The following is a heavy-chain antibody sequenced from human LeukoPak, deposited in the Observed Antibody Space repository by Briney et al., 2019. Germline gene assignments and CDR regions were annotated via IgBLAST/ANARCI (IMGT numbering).Heavy chain of an antibody. V-gene: IGHV3-30*03. D-gene: IGHD3-10*01. CDR3: ARESGSGSRFYYYYYGMDV. Sequence: GGSLRLSCAASGFTFSHYGVHWVRQAPGKGLEWVAVISYDGSNKYYADSVKGRFTISRDNSKNTVFLQMNSLRAEDTAVYYCARESGSGSRFYYYYYGMDVWGQGTTVTVSS. CDR1: GFTFSHYG. CDR2: ISYDGSNK. J-gene: IGHJ6*02.